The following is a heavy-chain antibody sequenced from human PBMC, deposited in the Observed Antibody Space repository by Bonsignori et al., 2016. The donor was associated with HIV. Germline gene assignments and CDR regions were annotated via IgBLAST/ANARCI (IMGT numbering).Heavy chain of an antibody. J-gene: IGHJ4*02. CDR2: IKQDGSEK. V-gene: IGHV3-7*03. Sequence: WIRQPPGKGLEWVANIKQDGSEKYYVDSVKGRFTISRDNAKNSLYLQMNSLRAEDTAVYYCARYNRMVRGAKDYWGQGTLVTVSS. D-gene: IGHD3-10*01. CDR3: ARYNRMVRGAKDY.